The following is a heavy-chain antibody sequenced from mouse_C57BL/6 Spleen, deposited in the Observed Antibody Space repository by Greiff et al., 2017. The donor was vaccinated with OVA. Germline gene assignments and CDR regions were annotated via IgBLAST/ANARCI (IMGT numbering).Heavy chain of an antibody. CDR2: IHPNSGST. D-gene: IGHD2-3*01. J-gene: IGHJ4*01. V-gene: IGHV1-64*01. CDR3: ARGGYYQLNAMDY. Sequence: VKLQQPGAELVKPGASVKLSCKASGYTFTSYWMHWVKQRPGQGLEWIGMIHPNSGSTNYNEKFKSKATLTVDKSSSTAYMQLSSLTSEDSAVYYCARGGYYQLNAMDYWGQGTSVTVSS. CDR1: GYTFTSYW.